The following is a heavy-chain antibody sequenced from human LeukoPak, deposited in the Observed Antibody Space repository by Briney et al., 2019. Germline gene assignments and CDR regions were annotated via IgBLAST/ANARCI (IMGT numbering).Heavy chain of an antibody. Sequence: GGSLRLSCAASGFTFSDYYMSWIRQAPGKGLEWVSYISSSGSTIYYADSVKGRFTISRDNAKSSLYLQMNSLRAEDTAVYYCARDIPYGGNSIEDYWGQGTLVTVSS. J-gene: IGHJ4*02. CDR3: ARDIPYGGNSIEDY. CDR2: ISSSGSTI. D-gene: IGHD4-23*01. V-gene: IGHV3-11*01. CDR1: GFTFSDYY.